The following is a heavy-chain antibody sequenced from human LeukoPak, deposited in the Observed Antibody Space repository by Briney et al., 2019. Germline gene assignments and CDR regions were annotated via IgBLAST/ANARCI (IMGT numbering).Heavy chain of an antibody. CDR3: ARVSYGDYANWFDP. V-gene: IGHV4-31*03. CDR1: GGSISSGGYY. Sequence: PSQTLSLTCTVSGGSISSGGYYWSWIRQHPGKGLEWIGYIYYSGSTYYNPSLKSRVTISVDTSKNQFSLKLSSVTAADTAVYYCARVSYGDYANWFDPWGQGTLVTVSS. CDR2: IYYSGST. J-gene: IGHJ5*02. D-gene: IGHD4-17*01.